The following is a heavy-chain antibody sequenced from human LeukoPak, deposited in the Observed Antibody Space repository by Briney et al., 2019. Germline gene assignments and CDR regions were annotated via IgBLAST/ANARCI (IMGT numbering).Heavy chain of an antibody. V-gene: IGHV4-59*08. D-gene: IGHD4-11*01. CDR1: GGSLTSNY. J-gene: IGHJ3*02. Sequence: SETLSLTCTVSGGSLTSNYWSWIRQPPGKGLEWIGYIYYSGSTNYNPSLKGRVTISVDRSKNQFSLKLSAVTAADTAMYYCARTVPFDIWGQGTMVTVSS. CDR2: IYYSGST. CDR3: ARTVPFDI.